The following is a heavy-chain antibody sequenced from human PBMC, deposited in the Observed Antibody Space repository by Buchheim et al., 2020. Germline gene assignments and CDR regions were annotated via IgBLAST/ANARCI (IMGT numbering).Heavy chain of an antibody. CDR3: AIHNVVGATWRFDY. CDR1: GLTFSKYV. V-gene: IGHV3-23*01. J-gene: IGHJ4*02. Sequence: EVQVLESGGGLVQPGGSLRLPCAASGLTFSKYVMSWVRQAPGKGLEWVSAISGSGAGTYYADSVKGRFTISRDNSKNTLLLQMNSLRAEDTAVYYCAIHNVVGATWRFDYWGQGTL. D-gene: IGHD1-26*01. CDR2: ISGSGAGT.